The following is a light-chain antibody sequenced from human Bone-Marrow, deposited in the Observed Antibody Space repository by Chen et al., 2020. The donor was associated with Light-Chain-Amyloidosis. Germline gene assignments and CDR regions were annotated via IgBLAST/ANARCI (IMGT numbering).Light chain of an antibody. J-gene: IGLJ2*01. Sequence: SYELPPPPSVSLSPGQTARIPCSGDGLAKQYAYWYQQKPGQAPVLMVYNDSEMPSVGPERISRACPGTTVALTVIGGQAEEEADYYCQSADARGIRYVLFGRGTKLTVL. CDR3: QSADARGIRYVL. CDR1: GLAKQY. CDR2: NDS. V-gene: IGLV3-25*02.